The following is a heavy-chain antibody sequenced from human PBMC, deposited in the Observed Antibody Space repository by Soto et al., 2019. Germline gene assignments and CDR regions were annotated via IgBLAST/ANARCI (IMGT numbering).Heavy chain of an antibody. D-gene: IGHD3-16*01. Sequence: EVQLVESGGGLVQPGGSLRLSCAASGFTFSNYYMDWVRQAPGKGLEWVGRSKNKADSYITEYAASVKGRFSISRDASKNSLYLQMNSLKTEDPAVYYCTVRGLGHYLGAAWGQGILVTVSS. CDR3: TVRGLGHYLGAA. V-gene: IGHV3-72*01. CDR2: SKNKADSYIT. J-gene: IGHJ4*02. CDR1: GFTFSNYY.